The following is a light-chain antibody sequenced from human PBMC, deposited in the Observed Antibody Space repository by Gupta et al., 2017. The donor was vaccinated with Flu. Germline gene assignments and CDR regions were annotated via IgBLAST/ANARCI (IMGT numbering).Light chain of an antibody. Sequence: QSVLTHPPSVSAAPGQKVTISCSGSSSTIGNNYASWYQPLPGTAPKLLIYDNNKRPSGIPDRFSGSKSGTSATLDITGLQTGDEADYYCGTWDSSLSGVVFGGGTKLTVL. J-gene: IGLJ2*01. CDR1: SSTIGNNY. CDR2: DNN. CDR3: GTWDSSLSGVV. V-gene: IGLV1-51*01.